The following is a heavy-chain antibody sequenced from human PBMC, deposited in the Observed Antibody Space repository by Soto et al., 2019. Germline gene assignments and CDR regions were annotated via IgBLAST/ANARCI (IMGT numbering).Heavy chain of an antibody. CDR3: ARSIVVVTALDY. D-gene: IGHD2-21*02. Sequence: ASVKVSSKASGYTFTSNAMHWVRQAPGQRLEWMGWINAGNGNTKYSQKFQGRVTITRDTSASTAYMELSSLRSEDTAVYYCARSIVVVTALDYWGQGTLVTVSS. V-gene: IGHV1-3*01. CDR1: GYTFTSNA. J-gene: IGHJ4*02. CDR2: INAGNGNT.